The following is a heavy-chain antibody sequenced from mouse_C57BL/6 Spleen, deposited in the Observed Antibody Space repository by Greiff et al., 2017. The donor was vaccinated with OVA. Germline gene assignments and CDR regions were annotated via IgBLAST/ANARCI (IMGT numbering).Heavy chain of an antibody. D-gene: IGHD1-1*01. Sequence: QVQLKQPGAELVKPGASVKVSCKASGYTFTSYWMHWVKQRPGQGLEWIGRIHPSDSDTNYNQKFKGKATLTVDKSSSTAYMRLSSLTSEDSAVYYCAIGDYYGSSYETWFAYWGQGTLVTVSA. CDR3: AIGDYYGSSYETWFAY. V-gene: IGHV1-74*01. CDR1: GYTFTSYW. CDR2: IHPSDSDT. J-gene: IGHJ3*01.